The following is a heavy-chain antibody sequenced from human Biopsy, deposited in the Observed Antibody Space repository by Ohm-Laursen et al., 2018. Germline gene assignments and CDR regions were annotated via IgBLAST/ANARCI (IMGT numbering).Heavy chain of an antibody. CDR2: RIPYFNTI. V-gene: IGHV1-69*13. CDR1: GVTFDTYA. Sequence: SVKVSCKASGVTFDTYAFGWVRQAPGQGLEWMGGRIPYFNTIYYARNFQDRAVITADRSARTTDMQLSGLRPDNTAVYYCVGGQRGPPIGVTVPGDAFDLWGPGIMVTVSP. CDR3: VGGQRGPPIGVTVPGDAFDL. J-gene: IGHJ3*01. D-gene: IGHD2/OR15-2a*01.